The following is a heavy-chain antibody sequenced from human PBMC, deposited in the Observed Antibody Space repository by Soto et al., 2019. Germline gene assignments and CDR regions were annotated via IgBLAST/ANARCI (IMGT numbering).Heavy chain of an antibody. D-gene: IGHD3-10*02. V-gene: IGHV1-3*01. CDR3: ARYLFRDVPSFDY. CDR1: GYTFTSYA. J-gene: IGHJ4*02. CDR2: INAGNGNT. Sequence: GASVKVSCKASGYTFTSYAMHWVRQAPGQRLEWMGWINAGNGNTKYSQKFQGRVTITRDTSASTAYMELSSLRSEDTAVYYCARYLFRDVPSFDYWGQGTLVTVSS.